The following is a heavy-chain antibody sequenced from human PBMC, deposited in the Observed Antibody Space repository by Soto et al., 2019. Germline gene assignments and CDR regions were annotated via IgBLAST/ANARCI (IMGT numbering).Heavy chain of an antibody. Sequence: QVLLVQSGAEVKKPGASLNISCKGSGYSFDKNGISWVRQAPGQGLEWMGWISGDTGHTNYAQKFQGRLSVTTVTSTRTAYMELRSLTSDDTAMYYCAREKGDFTFGPWGQGSMVTVSS. CDR2: ISGDTGHT. CDR1: GYSFDKNG. D-gene: IGHD3-3*01. J-gene: IGHJ5*02. V-gene: IGHV1-18*01. CDR3: AREKGDFTFGP.